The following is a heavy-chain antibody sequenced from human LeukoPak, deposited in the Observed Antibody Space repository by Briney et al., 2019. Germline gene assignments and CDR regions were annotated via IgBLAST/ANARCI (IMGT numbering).Heavy chain of an antibody. V-gene: IGHV4-59*08. CDR1: GGSISSYY. Sequence: SETLSLTCTCSGGSISSYYWSWIRQPPGKGLEWIAYIYYSGSTNFNPSLKSRVAISVDTSKNQYSLKLRYVTAGDTAVYCCAIHDYELLGGGFDIWGQGTMVTVSS. CDR3: AIHDYELLGGGFDI. D-gene: IGHD3-16*01. CDR2: IYYSGST. J-gene: IGHJ3*02.